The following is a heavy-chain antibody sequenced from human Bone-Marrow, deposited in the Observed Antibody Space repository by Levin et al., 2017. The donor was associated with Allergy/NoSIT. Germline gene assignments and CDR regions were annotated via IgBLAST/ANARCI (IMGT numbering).Heavy chain of an antibody. CDR1: GFTFSSYG. CDR3: AKTYYYGSGSYFPIDY. V-gene: IGHV3-30*18. D-gene: IGHD3-10*01. Sequence: SCAASGFTFSSYGMHWVRQAPGKGLEWVAVISYDGNNKYYADSVKGRFTISRDNSKNTLYLQMNSLRVEDTAVYYCAKTYYYGSGSYFPIDYWGQGTLVTVSS. CDR2: ISYDGNNK. J-gene: IGHJ4*02.